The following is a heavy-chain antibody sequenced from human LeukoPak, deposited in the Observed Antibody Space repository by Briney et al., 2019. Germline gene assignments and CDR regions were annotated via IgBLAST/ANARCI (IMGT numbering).Heavy chain of an antibody. CDR1: GYTFTRYD. V-gene: IGHV1-8*03. CDR2: MNPNSGST. D-gene: IGHD5-12*01. Sequence: ASVKVSCKASGYTFTRYDINWVRQATGQRLEWMGWMNPNSGSTGYARKFQGRVTITRNTSISTAYMGLSGLRSEDTAVYYCARGRSTGYPYYFDYWGQGTLVTVSS. CDR3: ARGRSTGYPYYFDY. J-gene: IGHJ4*02.